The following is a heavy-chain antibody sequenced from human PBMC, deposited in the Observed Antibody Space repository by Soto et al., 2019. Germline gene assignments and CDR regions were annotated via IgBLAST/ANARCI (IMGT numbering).Heavy chain of an antibody. V-gene: IGHV3-15*01. D-gene: IGHD3-10*01. Sequence: GGSLRLSCAASGFTFSNAWMSWVRQAPGKGLEWVGRIKSKTDGRTTDYAAPVKGRFTISRDDSKNTLYLQMNSLKTEDTAVYYCTTHRASKESLYYYYYMDVWGKGTTVTVSS. CDR2: IKSKTDGRTT. CDR1: GFTFSNAW. J-gene: IGHJ6*03. CDR3: TTHRASKESLYYYYYMDV.